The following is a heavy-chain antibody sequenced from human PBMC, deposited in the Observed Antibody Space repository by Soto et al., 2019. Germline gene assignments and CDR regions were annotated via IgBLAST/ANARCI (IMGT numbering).Heavy chain of an antibody. D-gene: IGHD3-22*01. J-gene: IGHJ4*02. CDR1: GFTFSSYA. V-gene: IGHV3-30-3*01. Sequence: QPGGSLRLSCAASGFTFSSYAMHWVRQAPGKGLEWVAVISYDGSNKYYADSVKGRFTISRDNAKNSLYLQMNSLRAEDTALYYCATTSSMIVVVSHFDYWGQGTLVTVSS. CDR3: ATTSSMIVVVSHFDY. CDR2: ISYDGSNK.